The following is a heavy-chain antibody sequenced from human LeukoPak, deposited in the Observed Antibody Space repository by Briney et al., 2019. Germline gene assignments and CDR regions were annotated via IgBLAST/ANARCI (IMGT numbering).Heavy chain of an antibody. CDR1: GSRFTNYL. J-gene: IGHJ6*02. CDR2: IYPGDSNT. V-gene: IGHV5-51*01. D-gene: IGHD5-24*01. Sequence: GESLKIPCKGSGSRFTNYLIGWVRQMPGKGLDWMGIIYPGDSNTRYSPSFQGQVTISADKSISTAYLQWSSLKASDTAIYYCARQPHNRYGMDVWGQGTTVTVSS. CDR3: ARQPHNRYGMDV.